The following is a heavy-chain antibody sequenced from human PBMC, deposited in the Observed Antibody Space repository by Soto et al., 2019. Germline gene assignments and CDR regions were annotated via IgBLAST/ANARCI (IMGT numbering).Heavy chain of an antibody. D-gene: IGHD4-17*01. CDR3: ASYGGNDNWFDP. V-gene: IGHV4-34*01. CDR1: GGSFSGYY. Sequence: TSETLSLTCAVYGGSFSGYYWSWIRQPPGKGLEWIGEINHSGSTNYNPSLKSRVTISVDTSKNQFSLKLSSATAADTAVYYCASYGGNDNWFDPWGQGTLVTVSS. J-gene: IGHJ5*02. CDR2: INHSGST.